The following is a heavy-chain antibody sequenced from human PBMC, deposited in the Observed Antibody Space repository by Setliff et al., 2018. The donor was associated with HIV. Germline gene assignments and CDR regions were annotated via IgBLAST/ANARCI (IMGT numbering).Heavy chain of an antibody. J-gene: IGHJ5*02. CDR1: GGSLSDYY. D-gene: IGHD5-12*01. V-gene: IGHV4-59*01. CDR3: ARGDYPLSTVATIKGVVWFDP. Sequence: SETLSLTCTVSGGSLSDYYWSWIRQAPGKGLEWIGYVYNSGSTNYNPSLTSRVTISVDTSKHQFSLKLSSVTAADTAVYYCARGDYPLSTVATIKGVVWFDPWGQGTLVTVSS. CDR2: VYNSGST.